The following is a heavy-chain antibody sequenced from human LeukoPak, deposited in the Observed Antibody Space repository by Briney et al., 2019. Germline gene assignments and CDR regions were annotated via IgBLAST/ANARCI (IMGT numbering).Heavy chain of an antibody. V-gene: IGHV3-21*01. D-gene: IGHD5-18*01. J-gene: IGHJ4*02. CDR2: ISNSNSFI. Sequence: GGSLRLSCAASGFSFSSYSMNWVRQAPGKGLEWVSSISNSNSFIYYADSVKGRFTISRDNTENSLYLQMNSLRAEDTAVYYCARDGGYSYGSDYRGQGTLVTVSS. CDR1: GFSFSSYS. CDR3: ARDGGYSYGSDY.